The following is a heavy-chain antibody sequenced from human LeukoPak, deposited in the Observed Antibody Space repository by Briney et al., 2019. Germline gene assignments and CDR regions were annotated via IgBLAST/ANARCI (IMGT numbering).Heavy chain of an antibody. CDR3: ARLRSYGGIRGIDY. J-gene: IGHJ4*02. CDR2: ISYSGST. Sequence: SETLSLTCTVSGGSISGTSYYWGWIRQPPGNGLEWIGSISYSGSTYYNPSLESRVTISVDTSKNQFSLRLSSVTAADTAIYYCARLRSYGGIRGIDYWGQGTLVAVSS. CDR1: GGSISGTSYY. V-gene: IGHV4-39*01. D-gene: IGHD4-23*01.